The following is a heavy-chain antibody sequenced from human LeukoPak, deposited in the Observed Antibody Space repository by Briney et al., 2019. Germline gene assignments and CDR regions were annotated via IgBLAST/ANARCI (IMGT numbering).Heavy chain of an antibody. CDR2: IKQDGSEK. D-gene: IGHD6-13*01. CDR1: GFTFSSYA. V-gene: IGHV3-7*01. CDR3: ARDRLSLRVRIAAHDY. J-gene: IGHJ4*02. Sequence: GGSLRLSCAASGFTFSSYAMSWVRQAPGKGLEWVANIKQDGSEKYYVDSVKGRFTISRDNAKNSLYLQMNSLRAEDTAVYYCARDRLSLRVRIAAHDYWGQGTLVTVSS.